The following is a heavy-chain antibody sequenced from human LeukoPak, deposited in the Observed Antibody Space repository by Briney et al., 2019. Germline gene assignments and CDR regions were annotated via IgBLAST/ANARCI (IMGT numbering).Heavy chain of an antibody. J-gene: IGHJ3*02. CDR1: GFIFRNTW. Sequence: GGSLRLSCAASGFIFRNTWMSWVRKAPGRGLEWVGRIKSETEGGTTDYAAAVKDRFTMSRDDSKNTLYLQMNNLKSADTAVYYCTLRYCSSFGCHRGSFDIWGQGTMVTVSS. CDR3: TLRYCSSFGCHRGSFDI. V-gene: IGHV3-15*01. D-gene: IGHD2-2*01. CDR2: IKSETEGGTT.